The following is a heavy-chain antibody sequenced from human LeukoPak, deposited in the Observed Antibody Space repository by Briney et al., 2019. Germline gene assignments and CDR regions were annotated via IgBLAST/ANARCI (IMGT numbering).Heavy chain of an antibody. CDR3: ARDGSLAVVEAFDI. D-gene: IGHD2-15*01. CDR1: GYTFTGYY. Sequence: ASVKDSCKASGYTFTGYYTHSVSHTPGPGRERMGWIYHNSGGTNSAQKLRGRVTITRGTSISTAYIELSRLRSDDTAVYYCARDGSLAVVEAFDIWGQGTMVTVSS. CDR2: IYHNSGGT. J-gene: IGHJ3*02. V-gene: IGHV1-2*02.